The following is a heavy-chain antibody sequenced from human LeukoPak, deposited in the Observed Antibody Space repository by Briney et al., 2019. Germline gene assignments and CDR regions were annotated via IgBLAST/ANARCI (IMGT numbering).Heavy chain of an antibody. CDR3: ARSDPIRYCSSTSCYRVSSQFDY. V-gene: IGHV1-2*02. D-gene: IGHD2-2*02. Sequence: ASVKVSCKASGYIFTDYYMHWVRQAPGQGLEWMGWINPNSGGTNYAQKFQGRVTMPRDTSISTAYMELSRLRSDDTAVYYCARSDPIRYCSSTSCYRVSSQFDYWGQGTLVTVSS. CDR2: INPNSGGT. CDR1: GYIFTDYY. J-gene: IGHJ4*02.